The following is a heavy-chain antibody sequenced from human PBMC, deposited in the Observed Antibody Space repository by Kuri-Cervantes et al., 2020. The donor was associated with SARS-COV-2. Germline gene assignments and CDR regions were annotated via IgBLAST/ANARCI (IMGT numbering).Heavy chain of an antibody. J-gene: IGHJ6*03. CDR3: ARVGGSYYYYYYMDV. V-gene: IGHV3-30*03. D-gene: IGHD1-26*01. CDR2: ISYDGSNK. CDR1: GFTFSSYS. Sequence: GESLKISCAASGFTFSSYSMNWVRQAPGKGLEWVAVISYDGSNKYYADSVKGRFTISRDNSKNTLYLQMNSLRAEDTAVYYCARVGGSYYYYYYMDVWGKGTTVTVSS.